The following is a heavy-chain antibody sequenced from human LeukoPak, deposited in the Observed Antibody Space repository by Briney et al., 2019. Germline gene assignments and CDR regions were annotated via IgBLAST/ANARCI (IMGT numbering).Heavy chain of an antibody. Sequence: PSETLSLTCTVSGGSISSYYWSWIRQPPGKGLEWIGYIYYSGSTDYNPSLKSRVTISVDTSKNQFSLKLSSVTAADTAVYYCARLVVVAATLGYYYYYYMDVWGNGAAVTVSS. V-gene: IGHV4-59*01. CDR3: ARLVVVAATLGYYYYYYMDV. CDR1: GGSISSYY. D-gene: IGHD2-15*01. J-gene: IGHJ6*03. CDR2: IYYSGST.